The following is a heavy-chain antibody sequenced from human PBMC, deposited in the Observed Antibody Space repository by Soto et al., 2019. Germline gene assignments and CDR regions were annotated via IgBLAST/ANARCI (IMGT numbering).Heavy chain of an antibody. Sequence: EVQLVESGGVLVQSGGSLRLSCAASGFTFSSYWIHWVRQAPGKGLVWVSRIKGDEISTNYADSVKGRFTISRDNAKDTVFLQMSDLRAEDTAVYYCARGALGSYYNDYWGQGILVTVSS. CDR2: IKGDEIST. CDR1: GFTFSSYW. J-gene: IGHJ4*02. D-gene: IGHD3-10*01. V-gene: IGHV3-74*01. CDR3: ARGALGSYYNDY.